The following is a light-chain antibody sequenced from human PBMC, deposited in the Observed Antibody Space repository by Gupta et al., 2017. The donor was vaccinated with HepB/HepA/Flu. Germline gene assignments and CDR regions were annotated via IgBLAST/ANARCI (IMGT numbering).Light chain of an antibody. Sequence: EIVMTQSPATLSVSPGERATLSCRARQSVSSNLAWYQQNPGQAPRLLIYGASTRATGIPARFSGSGSGTEFTLTISSLQSEDFAVYYCQQDNNWPQTFGQGTKVEIK. CDR2: GAS. CDR1: QSVSSN. V-gene: IGKV3-15*01. J-gene: IGKJ1*01. CDR3: QQDNNWPQT.